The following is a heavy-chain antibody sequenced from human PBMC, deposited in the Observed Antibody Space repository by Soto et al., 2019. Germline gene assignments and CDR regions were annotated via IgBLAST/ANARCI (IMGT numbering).Heavy chain of an antibody. V-gene: IGHV1-2*06. Sequence: ASVKVSCKASGYTFSDYYLHWVRQAPGQGPEWMGRINPNSGDAKFAQKFQGRVTMTRDTSVRTAFMELNWLKSDDTAVYYCARESGGATATLDYYYFYMDVLGKGTTVTVSS. D-gene: IGHD5-12*01. CDR3: ARESGGATATLDYYYFYMDV. CDR1: GYTFSDYY. J-gene: IGHJ6*03. CDR2: INPNSGDA.